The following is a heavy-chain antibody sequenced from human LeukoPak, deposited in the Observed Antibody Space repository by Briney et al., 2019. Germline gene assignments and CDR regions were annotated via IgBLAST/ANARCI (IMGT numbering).Heavy chain of an antibody. J-gene: IGHJ3*02. V-gene: IGHV4-4*07. D-gene: IGHD4-17*01. Sequence: PSETLSLTCTVSGGSISDYYWSWIRQPAGKGLEWIGRIYSNGITKYNPPLKSRVILSVDTSNNQFSLQMSSVTAADTAVYYCARGYTTVTTIDAFDIWGQGTMVTVSS. CDR3: ARGYTTVTTIDAFDI. CDR2: IYSNGIT. CDR1: GGSISDYY.